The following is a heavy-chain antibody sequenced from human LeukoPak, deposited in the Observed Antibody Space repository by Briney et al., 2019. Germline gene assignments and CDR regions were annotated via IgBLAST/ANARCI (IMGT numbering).Heavy chain of an antibody. V-gene: IGHV4-39*07. Sequence: NPSETLSLTCTVSGGSISSSSYYWGWIRQPPGKGLEWIGSIYYSGSTYYNPSLKSRVTISVDTSKNQFSLKLGSVTAADTAVYYCARDGYSSSWFDYWGQGTLVTVSS. CDR1: GGSISSSSYY. CDR2: IYYSGST. CDR3: ARDGYSSSWFDY. J-gene: IGHJ4*02. D-gene: IGHD6-13*01.